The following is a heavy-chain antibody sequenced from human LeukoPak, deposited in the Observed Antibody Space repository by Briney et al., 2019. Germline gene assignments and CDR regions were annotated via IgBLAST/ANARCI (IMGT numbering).Heavy chain of an antibody. CDR3: ARDGAVAGGADY. J-gene: IGHJ4*02. V-gene: IGHV3-48*03. CDR2: ISSSGSTI. Sequence: GGSLRLSCAASGFTFSSYEMNWVRQAPGKGLEWVSYISSSGSTIYYADSVKGRFTISRDNAKNSLYLQMNSLRAEDTAVYYCARDGAVAGGADYWGQGTLVTVSS. D-gene: IGHD6-19*01. CDR1: GFTFSSYE.